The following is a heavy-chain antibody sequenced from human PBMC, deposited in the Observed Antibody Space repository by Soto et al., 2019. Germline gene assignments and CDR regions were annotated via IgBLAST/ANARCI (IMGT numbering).Heavy chain of an antibody. CDR1: GFTFSSYA. J-gene: IGHJ6*03. CDR2: ISGSGGST. V-gene: IGHV3-23*01. CDR3: AKVYYDILTGYGPPYYYYYYMDV. Sequence: GGSLRLSCAASGFTFSSYAMSWVRQAPGKGLEWVSAISGSGGSTYYADSVKGRFTISRDNSKNTLYLQMNSLRAEDTAVYYCAKVYYDILTGYGPPYYYYYYMDVWGKGTTVTVSS. D-gene: IGHD3-9*01.